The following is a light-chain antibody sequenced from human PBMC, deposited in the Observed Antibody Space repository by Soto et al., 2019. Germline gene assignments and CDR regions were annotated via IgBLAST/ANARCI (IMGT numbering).Light chain of an antibody. Sequence: QSVLTQPASVSGSPGQAITISCSGTSSDVGAFNYVSWYQQHPGKAPKLMIYDVSNRPSGVSSRFSGSKSGNTASLTISGLRAEDEADYYCNSYTSNNTYVFGTGTKLTVL. J-gene: IGLJ1*01. CDR2: DVS. CDR1: SSDVGAFNY. CDR3: NSYTSNNTYV. V-gene: IGLV2-14*03.